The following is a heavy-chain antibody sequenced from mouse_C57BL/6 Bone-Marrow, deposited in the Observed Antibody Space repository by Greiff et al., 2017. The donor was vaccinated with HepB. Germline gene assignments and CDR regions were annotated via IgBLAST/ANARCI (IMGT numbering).Heavy chain of an antibody. CDR3: ARHSYYVHDYYAMDY. Sequence: QVQLQQSGAELVRPGTSVKVSCKASGYAFTNYLIEWVKQRPGQGLEWIGVINPGSGGTNYNEKFKGKATLTADKSSSTAYMQLSSLTSEDSAVYFCARHSYYVHDYYAMDYWGQGTSVTVSS. CDR2: INPGSGGT. V-gene: IGHV1-54*01. D-gene: IGHD2-12*01. J-gene: IGHJ4*01. CDR1: GYAFTNYL.